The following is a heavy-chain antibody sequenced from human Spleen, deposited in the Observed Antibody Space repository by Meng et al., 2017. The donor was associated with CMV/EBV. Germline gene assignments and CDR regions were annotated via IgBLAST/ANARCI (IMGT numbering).Heavy chain of an antibody. CDR2: INPNSGGT. Sequence: ASVKVSCKASGYTFTGYYMHWVRQAPGQGLEWMGWINPNSGGTNYAQKFQGRVTMTRDTSFSTAYMELSRLTSDDTAVYYCARALQLTSLNYYDSTAYYFDLDYFDYWGQGTLVTVSS. CDR1: GYTFTGYY. V-gene: IGHV1-2*02. J-gene: IGHJ4*02. D-gene: IGHD3-22*01. CDR3: ARALQLTSLNYYDSTAYYFDLDYFDY.